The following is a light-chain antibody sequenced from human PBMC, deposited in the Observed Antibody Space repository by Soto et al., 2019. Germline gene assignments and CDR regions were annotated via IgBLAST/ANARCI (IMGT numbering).Light chain of an antibody. J-gene: IGLJ1*01. V-gene: IGLV2-8*01. CDR2: EVT. CDR3: ASYAGTKLFV. CDR1: SSDVGFYNF. Sequence: QSALTQPPSASGSPGQSLTISCTGTSSDVGFYNFVSWYQQRPGIAPKLVIYEVTKRPSGVPDRFSGSKSGSTASLTVSGLQADDEADYYCASYAGTKLFVFGSGTKVTVL.